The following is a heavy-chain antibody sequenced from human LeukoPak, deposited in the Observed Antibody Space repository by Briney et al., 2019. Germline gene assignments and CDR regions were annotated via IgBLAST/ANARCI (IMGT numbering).Heavy chain of an antibody. Sequence: VASVKVSCKASGGTFSSYAISWVRQAPGQGLEWMGRIIPILGIANYAQKFQGRVTITADKSTSTAYMELSSLRSEDTAVYYCARDLYYYDSSAYEYYYYYGMDVWGQGTTVTVSS. V-gene: IGHV1-69*04. CDR3: ARDLYYYDSSAYEYYYYYGMDV. CDR2: IIPILGIA. D-gene: IGHD3-22*01. CDR1: GGTFSSYA. J-gene: IGHJ6*02.